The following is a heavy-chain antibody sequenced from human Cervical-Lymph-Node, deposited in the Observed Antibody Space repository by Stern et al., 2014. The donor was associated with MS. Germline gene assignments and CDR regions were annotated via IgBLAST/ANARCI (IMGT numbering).Heavy chain of an antibody. CDR3: ARYGPYSGSYQIDL. V-gene: IGHV3-21*01. CDR2: ISSGGNYI. D-gene: IGHD1-26*01. CDR1: GFPFSIYT. Sequence: EVQLAESGGGLVKPGGALRFSCAASGFPFSIYTMNWVRQAPGKGLEWVSSISSGGNYIFYADSVKGRFTMSRANVKNAVFLQMNSLRAEDAAVYYCARYGPYSGSYQIDLWGPGTLVTVSS. J-gene: IGHJ4*02.